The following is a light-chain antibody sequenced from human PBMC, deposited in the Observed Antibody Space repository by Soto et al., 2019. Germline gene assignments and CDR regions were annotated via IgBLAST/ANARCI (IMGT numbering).Light chain of an antibody. J-gene: IGKJ1*01. Sequence: DIVMTQSPLSLPVTPGEPASISCRSSQSLLNRNGYNCLEWYLQKPGQSPQLLIYLGSNRASGVSDRFSGSGSGTVFTLKISRVEAEDVGVYFCMQSLQTPLTFGQGTKVDIK. V-gene: IGKV2-28*01. CDR3: MQSLQTPLT. CDR2: LGS. CDR1: QSLLNRNGYNC.